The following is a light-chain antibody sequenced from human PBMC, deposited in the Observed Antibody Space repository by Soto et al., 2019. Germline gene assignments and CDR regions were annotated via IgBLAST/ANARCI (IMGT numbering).Light chain of an antibody. CDR2: DAS. CDR3: QQYNSYSALT. Sequence: DIQMTQSPSTLSASVGDRVTITCRASQSISSWLGWYQQKPGKAPKLLIYDASSLESGVPSRFSGSGSGTEFTLPISSLQPDDFATYYCQQYNSYSALTFGGGTKVEIK. CDR1: QSISSW. J-gene: IGKJ4*01. V-gene: IGKV1-5*01.